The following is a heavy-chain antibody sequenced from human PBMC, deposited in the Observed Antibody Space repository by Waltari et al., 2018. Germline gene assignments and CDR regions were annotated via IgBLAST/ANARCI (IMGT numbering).Heavy chain of an antibody. D-gene: IGHD3-22*01. CDR1: GFTFSRYE. J-gene: IGHJ4*02. CDR3: ASGTYYYDSSGYLGGSY. Sequence: EVQLVESGGGLVQPGGSLRLSCAASGFTFSRYEMNWVRQAPGKGLAWVSYISSSGSTIYYADSVKGRFTISRDNAKNSLYLQMNSLRAEDTAVYYCASGTYYYDSSGYLGGSYWGQGTLVTVSS. CDR2: ISSSGSTI. V-gene: IGHV3-48*03.